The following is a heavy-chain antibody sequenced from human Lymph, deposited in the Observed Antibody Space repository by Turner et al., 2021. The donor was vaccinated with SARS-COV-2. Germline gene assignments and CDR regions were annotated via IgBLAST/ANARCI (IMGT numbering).Heavy chain of an antibody. V-gene: IGHV3-30*04. J-gene: IGHJ6*02. CDR2: ISYDGSNK. D-gene: IGHD3-10*01. CDR3: ARYGSGGYFYYGLDV. CDR1: GFTFSTYA. Sequence: QVQLVESGGGVVQPGRSLRLSCAASGFTFSTYAIPWVRQAAGKGLGWVAVISYDGSNKYYADSVKGRFTISRDNSKNTLYLQMNSLRAEDTAVYYCARYGSGGYFYYGLDVWGQGTTVTVSS.